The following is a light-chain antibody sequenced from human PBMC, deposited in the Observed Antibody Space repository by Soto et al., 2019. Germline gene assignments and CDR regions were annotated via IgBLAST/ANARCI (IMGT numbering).Light chain of an antibody. CDR3: QQYYTTLAPT. Sequence: DIVMTQSPDSLTVSLGERATINCKSSLSVFYSSNNQNYLAWYQHKPGQPPKLLIHWASTRESGVPDRFSGSGSGTDFTLTISSLQAEDVAVYYCQQYYTTLAPTFGGGTKVEIK. J-gene: IGKJ4*01. CDR2: WAS. V-gene: IGKV4-1*01. CDR1: LSVFYSSNNQNY.